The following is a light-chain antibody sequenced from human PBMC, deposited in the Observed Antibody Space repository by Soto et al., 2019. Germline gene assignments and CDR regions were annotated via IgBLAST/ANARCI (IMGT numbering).Light chain of an antibody. V-gene: IGKV1-8*01. Sequence: IRMTQSPSSFSASTGDRVTITCRASQGISSYLAWYQQKPGHAPKLLIYAASTLHTGVPSRFSGSGSGTDFTLTISCLQSEDFATYYCQQYYSYPRTFGQGTKVEIK. CDR1: QGISSY. J-gene: IGKJ1*01. CDR3: QQYYSYPRT. CDR2: AAS.